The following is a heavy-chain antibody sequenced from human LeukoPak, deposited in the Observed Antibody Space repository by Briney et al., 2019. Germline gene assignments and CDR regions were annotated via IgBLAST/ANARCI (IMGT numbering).Heavy chain of an antibody. CDR2: IYYSGST. CDR1: GGSLSSSSSY. D-gene: IGHD3-10*01. J-gene: IGHJ4*02. CDR3: ARHARGIWFGELLPADY. V-gene: IGHV4-39*01. Sequence: PSETLSLTCTVSGGSLSSSSSYWGWLRQPPGKGLEWVGSIYYSGSTYYNPSLKRRVTISVDTSKNQFSLKRSSVTAADTAVYYCARHARGIWFGELLPADYWGQGTLVTVSS.